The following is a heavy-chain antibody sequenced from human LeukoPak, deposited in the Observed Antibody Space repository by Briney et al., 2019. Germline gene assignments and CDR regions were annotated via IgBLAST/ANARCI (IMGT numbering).Heavy chain of an antibody. CDR3: AKWIETSGYYFDY. D-gene: IGHD3-22*01. CDR1: GYTLTGYY. CDR2: INPNSGVT. J-gene: IGHJ4*02. V-gene: IGHV1-2*02. Sequence: ASVKVSCKASGYTLTGYYMHWVRQAPGQGLEWIGWINPNSGVTKYAQKFQGRVTMTRDTSISTAYMELSRLTSDDTAVYYCAKWIETSGYYFDYWGQGTLVTVSS.